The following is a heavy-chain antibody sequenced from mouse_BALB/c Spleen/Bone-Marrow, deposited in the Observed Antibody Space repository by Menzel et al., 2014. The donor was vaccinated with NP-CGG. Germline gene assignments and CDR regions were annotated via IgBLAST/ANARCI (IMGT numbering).Heavy chain of an antibody. CDR1: GYTFTSYV. CDR2: INPNNDGS. Sequence: VQLKESGPELVKPGASVKMSCKASGYTFTSYVMHWVKQKPGQGLEWIGYINPNNDGSKYNEKFKGKATLTSDKSSSTAYMELSSLTSEDSAVYYCARGKTYAMDYWGQGTSVTVSS. V-gene: IGHV1-14*01. CDR3: ARGKTYAMDY. J-gene: IGHJ4*01. D-gene: IGHD2-1*01.